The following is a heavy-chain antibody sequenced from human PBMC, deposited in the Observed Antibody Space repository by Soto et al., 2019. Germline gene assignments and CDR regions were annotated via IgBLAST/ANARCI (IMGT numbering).Heavy chain of an antibody. Sequence: PGGSLRLSCAASGFTFSSYGMHWVRQAPGKGLEWVAVISYDGSNKYYADSVKGRFTISRDNSKNTLYLQMNSLRAEDTAVYYCAKELTFLSPLDYWGQGTLVTVSS. D-gene: IGHD7-27*01. J-gene: IGHJ4*02. CDR1: GFTFSSYG. V-gene: IGHV3-30*18. CDR3: AKELTFLSPLDY. CDR2: ISYDGSNK.